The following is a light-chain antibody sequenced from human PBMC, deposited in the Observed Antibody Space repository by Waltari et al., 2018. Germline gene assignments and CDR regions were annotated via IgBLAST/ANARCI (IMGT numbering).Light chain of an antibody. CDR2: SAS. CDR1: QSINNF. CDR3: QQTYTLPYT. V-gene: IGKV1-39*01. Sequence: DIQMTKSPSSLSASLGERVTITCRTSQSINNFLNWYRQRPGKAPELLIYSASNLQSGVPSRFSSSVSGSDFTLIISKLQRDDFGTYYCQQTYTLPYTFGQGTKLEIK. J-gene: IGKJ2*01.